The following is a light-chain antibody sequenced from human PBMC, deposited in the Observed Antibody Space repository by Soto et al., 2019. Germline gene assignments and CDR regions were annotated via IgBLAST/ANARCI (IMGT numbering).Light chain of an antibody. CDR1: SSNIGAGYD. CDR2: GNS. Sequence: QSVLTQPPSVSGAPGQRVTISCTGSSSNIGAGYDVHWYQQLPGTAPKPLIYGNSNRPSGVPDRFSGSKSGTSASLAITGLQAEDEADYYCASWDDSLNGPVFGGGTKLTVL. J-gene: IGLJ3*02. CDR3: ASWDDSLNGPV. V-gene: IGLV1-40*01.